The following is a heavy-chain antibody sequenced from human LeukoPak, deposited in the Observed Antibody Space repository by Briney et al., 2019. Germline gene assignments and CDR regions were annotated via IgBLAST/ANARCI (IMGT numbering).Heavy chain of an antibody. Sequence: GASVKVSCKASGYTFTSYYMHWVRQAPGQGLEWMGIINPSGGSTSYAQKFQGRVTMTRDTSTSTVYMELSSLRSEDTAVYYCARGGVIRTYYDFWSGLFDYWGQGTLVTVSS. CDR1: GYTFTSYY. V-gene: IGHV1-46*01. J-gene: IGHJ4*02. D-gene: IGHD3-3*01. CDR3: ARGGVIRTYYDFWSGLFDY. CDR2: INPSGGST.